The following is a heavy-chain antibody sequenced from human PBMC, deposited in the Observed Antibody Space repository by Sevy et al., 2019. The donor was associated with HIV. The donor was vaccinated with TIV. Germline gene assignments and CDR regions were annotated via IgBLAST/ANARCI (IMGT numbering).Heavy chain of an antibody. CDR3: ARGQSSGWYENAFDI. V-gene: IGHV3-13*01. J-gene: IGHJ3*02. CDR2: IGTAGDT. Sequence: GGSLRLSCAASGFTFSSYDMHWVRQATGKGLEWVSAIGTAGDTYYPGSVKGRFTISRENAKNSLYLQMNSLRAGDTAVYYCARGQSSGWYENAFDIWGQGTMVTVSS. D-gene: IGHD6-19*01. CDR1: GFTFSSYD.